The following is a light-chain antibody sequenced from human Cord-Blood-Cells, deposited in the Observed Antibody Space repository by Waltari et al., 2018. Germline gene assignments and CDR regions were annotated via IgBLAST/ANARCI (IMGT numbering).Light chain of an antibody. J-gene: IGLJ1*01. Sequence: QSALTQPASVSGSPGQSITISCTGTSSDVGGYNYVSWYHQHPGKAPKLMIYEVSNRPSGVSIRFAGSKSGNTASLTISGLQAEDEADYYCSSYTSSSTLVFGTGTKVTVL. CDR3: SSYTSSSTLV. V-gene: IGLV2-14*01. CDR1: SSDVGGYNY. CDR2: EVS.